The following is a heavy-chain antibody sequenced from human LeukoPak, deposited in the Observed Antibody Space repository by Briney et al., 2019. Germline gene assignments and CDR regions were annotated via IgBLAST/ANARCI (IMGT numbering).Heavy chain of an antibody. J-gene: IGHJ4*02. V-gene: IGHV3-23*01. CDR2: ISGSGGST. CDR3: AKASDIVVVPSVTLDY. D-gene: IGHD2-2*01. CDR1: GFTFSSYA. Sequence: GSLRLSCAASGFTFSSYAMNWVRQAPGKGLEWVSAISGSGGSTYYADSVKGRFTISRDNSKNTLYLQMNSLRAEDTAVYYCAKASDIVVVPSVTLDYWGQGTLVTVSS.